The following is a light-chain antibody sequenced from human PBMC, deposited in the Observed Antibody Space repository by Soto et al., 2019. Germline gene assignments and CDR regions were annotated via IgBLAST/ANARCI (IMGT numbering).Light chain of an antibody. CDR3: QQYYSTPQT. V-gene: IGKV4-1*01. CDR1: QSVLYISNNKNF. Sequence: DIVMTQSPDSLAVSLGERATINCKSSQSVLYISNNKNFLSWYQQKPGQPPKLLIYWASTRESWVPDRFSGSGSGTDFTLTISSLQAEDVAVYYCQQYYSTPQTFGQGTKVEI. J-gene: IGKJ1*01. CDR2: WAS.